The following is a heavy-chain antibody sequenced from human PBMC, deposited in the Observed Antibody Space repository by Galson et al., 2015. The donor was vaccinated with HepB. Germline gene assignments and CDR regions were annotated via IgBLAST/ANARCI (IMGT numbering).Heavy chain of an antibody. CDR1: GYTFTSYG. Sequence: SVKVSCKASGYTFTSYGINWVRQAPGEGLEWMGWISAYNGNTKYAQKIQDRVTMTTDTSTNTAFIELRSLQSDDTAVYYCARALSGFFPSGFFDVWGQGAEVTVSS. D-gene: IGHD5-12*01. CDR3: ARALSGFFPSGFFDV. V-gene: IGHV1-18*01. J-gene: IGHJ3*01. CDR2: ISAYNGNT.